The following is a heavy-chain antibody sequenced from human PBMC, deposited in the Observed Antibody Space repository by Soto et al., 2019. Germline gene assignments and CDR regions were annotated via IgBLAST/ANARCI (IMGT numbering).Heavy chain of an antibody. CDR3: AKSCSGGNCHVDY. CDR1: GFTFSNFA. D-gene: IGHD2-15*01. J-gene: IGHJ4*02. Sequence: GSLRISCAASGFTFSNFAMHWVRQAPGKGLEYVSAISSNGGSTYYANSVKARFTISRDDSKNTLYLQMGSLRAEDMAVYYCAKSCSGGNCHVDYWGQGTLVTVSS. CDR2: ISSNGGST. V-gene: IGHV3-64*01.